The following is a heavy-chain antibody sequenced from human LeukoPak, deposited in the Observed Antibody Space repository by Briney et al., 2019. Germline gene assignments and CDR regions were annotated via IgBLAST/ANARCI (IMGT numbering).Heavy chain of an antibody. CDR2: INARGDT. V-gene: IGHV4-34*01. CDR1: GWSFNDYY. D-gene: IGHD1-26*01. CDR3: ARHGSNWYDFDY. J-gene: IGHJ4*02. Sequence: PSETLSLTCAVYGWSFNDYYWNWIRQPPGKGLEWIGEINARGDTNFNPSLKSRVTISVDTSKNQFSLKLRSVTAADTAVYYCARHGSNWYDFDYWGQGTLVTVSS.